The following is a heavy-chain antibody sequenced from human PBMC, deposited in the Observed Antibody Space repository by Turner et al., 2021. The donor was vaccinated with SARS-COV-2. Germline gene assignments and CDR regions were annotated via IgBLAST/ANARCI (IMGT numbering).Heavy chain of an antibody. CDR2: MSYSEMT. Sequence: QLQLEESGPVLVKASETLSLTCGVSVGSVTNSFCCWGWVRQAPGRGLEWIASMSYSEMTYHNPSLRSRVSISKDTSKNQFSLRLTSLTAADTAIYYCATKTHCGSDCYSKYFDLWGRGTPVTVAS. CDR3: ATKTHCGSDCYSKYFDL. V-gene: IGHV4-39*01. D-gene: IGHD2-21*02. J-gene: IGHJ2*01. CDR1: VGSVTNSFCC.